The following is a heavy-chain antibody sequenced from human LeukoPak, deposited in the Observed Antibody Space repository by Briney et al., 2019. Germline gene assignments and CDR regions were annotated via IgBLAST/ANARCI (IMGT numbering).Heavy chain of an antibody. CDR3: ARVNYYYYYIDV. Sequence: PSETLSLTCAVYGGSFSGYYWTWIRQPPGKGLEWIGEISHSGSANYNPSLKSRVTMSVDTSKNQFSLKLSSVTAADTAVYYCARVNYYYYYIDVWGKGTTVTISS. V-gene: IGHV4-34*01. CDR1: GGSFSGYY. J-gene: IGHJ6*03. CDR2: ISHSGSA.